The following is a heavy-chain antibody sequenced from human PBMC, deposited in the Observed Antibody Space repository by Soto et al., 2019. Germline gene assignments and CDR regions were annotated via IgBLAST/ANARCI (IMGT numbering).Heavy chain of an antibody. CDR3: ARLPMYDDILTQGDCWYFDL. V-gene: IGHV4-39*01. CDR2: IYYSWST. CDR1: GGSISSSSYY. J-gene: IGHJ2*01. D-gene: IGHD3-9*01. Sequence: QLQLQESGPGLVKPSETLSLTCTVSGGSISSSSYYWGWIRQPPGKGLEWIGSIYYSWSTYYNPSLKSRVTISVDPSKNQVSLKLSSVTAADTAVYYCARLPMYDDILTQGDCWYFDLWGRGTLVTVSS.